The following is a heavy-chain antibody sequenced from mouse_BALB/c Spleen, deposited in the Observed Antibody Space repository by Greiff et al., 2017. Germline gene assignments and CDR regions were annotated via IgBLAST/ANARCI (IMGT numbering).Heavy chain of an antibody. Sequence: EVQLQQSGAELVKPGASVKLSCTASGFNIKDTYMHWVKQRPEQGLEWIGRIDPANGNTKYDPKFQGKATITADTSSNTAYLQLSSLTSEDTAVYYCARSGCSSPYYFDYWGQGTTLTVSS. D-gene: IGHD1-1*01. J-gene: IGHJ2*01. CDR1: GFNIKDTY. CDR3: ARSGCSSPYYFDY. CDR2: IDPANGNT. V-gene: IGHV14-3*02.